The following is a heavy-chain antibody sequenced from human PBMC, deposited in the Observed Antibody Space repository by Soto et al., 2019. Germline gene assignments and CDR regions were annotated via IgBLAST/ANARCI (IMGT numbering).Heavy chain of an antibody. CDR3: ARDRPIVVVPAAMPFVKRGDGMDV. J-gene: IGHJ6*02. Sequence: ASVKVSCKASGYTFTSYGISWVRQAPGQGLEWMGWISAYNGNTNYAQKLQGRVTMTTDTSTSTAYMELRSLRSDDTAVYYCARDRPIVVVPAAMPFVKRGDGMDVWGQGTTVTVSS. CDR1: GYTFTSYG. V-gene: IGHV1-18*01. D-gene: IGHD2-2*01. CDR2: ISAYNGNT.